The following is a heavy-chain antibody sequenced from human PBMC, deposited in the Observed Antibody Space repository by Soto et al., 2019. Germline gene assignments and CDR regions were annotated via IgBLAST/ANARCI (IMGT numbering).Heavy chain of an antibody. CDR1: GYSLTSYW. Sequence: GESLKISCKGSGYSLTSYWIGWVRQMPGKGLEWMGIIYPGDSDTRYSPSFQGQVTISADKSISTAYLQWSSLKASDTAMYYCARPSEVAATGVGFDYWGQGTLVTVSS. D-gene: IGHD2-15*01. J-gene: IGHJ4*02. CDR2: IYPGDSDT. V-gene: IGHV5-51*01. CDR3: ARPSEVAATGVGFDY.